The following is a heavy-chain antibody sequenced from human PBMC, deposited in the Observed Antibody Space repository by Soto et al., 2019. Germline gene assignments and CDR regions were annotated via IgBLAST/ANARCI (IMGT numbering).Heavy chain of an antibody. Sequence: QVHLVESGGGVVQPGTSLGLSCVGSGFTFRSYVIHWVRQAPGKGLEWVALTSYDGSNNFYGDSVKGRFTISRHNSRNTVELQMDSLRFEDTALYYCARWGTTGGLDVWGQGTLVSVSS. D-gene: IGHD3-16*01. CDR2: TSYDGSNN. V-gene: IGHV3-33*05. J-gene: IGHJ4*02. CDR3: ARWGTTGGLDV. CDR1: GFTFRSYV.